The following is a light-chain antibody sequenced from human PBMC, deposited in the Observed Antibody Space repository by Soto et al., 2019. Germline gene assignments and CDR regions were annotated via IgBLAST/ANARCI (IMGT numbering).Light chain of an antibody. CDR2: GAS. J-gene: IGKJ4*01. CDR1: QSVSNN. Sequence: EIVMTQSPATLSMSPGERATLSCRASQSVSNNLAWYQQKPGQAPRLLLYGASTRAAGLPARFSGSGSGTEFTLTISSLQSEDVALFYCQQYNAWPLTFGGGTKVEIK. CDR3: QQYNAWPLT. V-gene: IGKV3-15*01.